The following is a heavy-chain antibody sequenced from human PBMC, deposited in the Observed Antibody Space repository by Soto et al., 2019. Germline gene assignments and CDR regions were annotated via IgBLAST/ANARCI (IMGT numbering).Heavy chain of an antibody. CDR3: ARDVPTRVRGVIIYYFDY. CDR1: GGSFSGYY. D-gene: IGHD3-10*01. Sequence: SETLSLTCAVYGGSFSGYYWSWIRQPPGKGLEWIGEINHSGSTNYNPSLKSRVAISVDTSKNQFSLKLSSVTAADTAVYYCARDVPTRVRGVIIYYFDYWAQGTLVTVSS. J-gene: IGHJ4*02. V-gene: IGHV4-34*01. CDR2: INHSGST.